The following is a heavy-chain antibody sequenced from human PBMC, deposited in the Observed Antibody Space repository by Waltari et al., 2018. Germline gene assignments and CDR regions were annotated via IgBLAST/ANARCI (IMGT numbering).Heavy chain of an antibody. J-gene: IGHJ4*02. D-gene: IGHD4-17*01. Sequence: QLQLQESGPGLVKPSETLSLTCTVSGGSISSSSYYWGWIRQPPGTGLEWIGSIDYSGSTYYNPPLKSRVTIAVDTSKNQFSLKLSSVTAADTAVYYCASDYGDYGDYWGQGTLVTVSS. CDR1: GGSISSSSYY. CDR2: IDYSGST. V-gene: IGHV4-39*01. CDR3: ASDYGDYGDY.